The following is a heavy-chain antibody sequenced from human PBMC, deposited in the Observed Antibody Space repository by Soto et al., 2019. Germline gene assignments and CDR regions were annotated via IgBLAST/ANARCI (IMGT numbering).Heavy chain of an antibody. J-gene: IGHJ4*02. V-gene: IGHV3-23*01. D-gene: IGHD3-22*01. Sequence: HPGGSLRLSCAASGFTFSSYAMSWVRQAPGKGLEWVSAISGSGGSTYYADSVKGRFTISRDNSKNTLYLQMNSLRAEDTAVYYCAKGGSGYYQLDYWGQGTLVTVSS. CDR3: AKGGSGYYQLDY. CDR1: GFTFSSYA. CDR2: ISGSGGST.